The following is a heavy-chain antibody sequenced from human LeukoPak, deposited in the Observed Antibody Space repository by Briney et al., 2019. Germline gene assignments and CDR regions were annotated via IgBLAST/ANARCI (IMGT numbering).Heavy chain of an antibody. J-gene: IGHJ5*02. CDR1: GGSISSGSDY. CDR2: IYTSGST. V-gene: IGHV4-61*02. Sequence: SETLSLTCTVSGGSISSGSDYWSWIRQPAGNGLEWIGRIYTSGSTNYNPSLKSRVTISVDTSKQQFSLKLSSVSAADTAVYYCARSPSYTIFGVVTYWFGPWGPGAPGTVS. D-gene: IGHD3-3*01. CDR3: ARSPSYTIFGVVTYWFGP.